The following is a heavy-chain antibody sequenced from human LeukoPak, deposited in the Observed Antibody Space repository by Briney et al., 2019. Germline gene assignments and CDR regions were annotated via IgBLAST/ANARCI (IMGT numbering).Heavy chain of an antibody. V-gene: IGHV4-4*07. CDR1: GTSMTSHF. J-gene: IGHJ3*02. CDR2: IDTSGNT. Sequence: PSETLSLTCRVSGTSMTSHFWSWIRQPAGKGLEWMGRIDTSGNTNYNPSLNGRVTMSVDTSKTQFYLSLRSVTAADTAIYYCARGIVRGVSAPDIWGQGTMVTVSS. D-gene: IGHD3-10*01. CDR3: ARGIVRGVSAPDI.